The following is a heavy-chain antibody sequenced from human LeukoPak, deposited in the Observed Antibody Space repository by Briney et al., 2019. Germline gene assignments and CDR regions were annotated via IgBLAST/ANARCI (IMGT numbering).Heavy chain of an antibody. V-gene: IGHV3-23*01. CDR2: ISGSGGST. Sequence: GGSLRLSCAASGFTFSSYAMSWVSQAPGKGLEWVSAISGSGGSTYYADSVKGRFTISRDNSKNTLYLQMNSLRAEDTAVYYCAKVVAAAGTRNYYGMDVWGQGTTVTVSS. D-gene: IGHD6-13*01. CDR1: GFTFSSYA. CDR3: AKVVAAAGTRNYYGMDV. J-gene: IGHJ6*02.